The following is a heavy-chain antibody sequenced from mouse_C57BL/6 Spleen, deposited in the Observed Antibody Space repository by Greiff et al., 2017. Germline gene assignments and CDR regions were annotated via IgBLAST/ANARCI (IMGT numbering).Heavy chain of an antibody. Sequence: VNVVESGPGLVAPSQSLSITCTVSGFSLTSYGVHWVRQPPGKGLEWLVVIWSDGSTTYNSALKSRLSISKDNSKSQVYLKMNSLQTDDTAMYYCARHHSNCLYYAMDYWGQGTSVTVSS. D-gene: IGHD2-5*01. CDR1: GFSLTSYG. CDR2: IWSDGST. V-gene: IGHV2-6-1*01. J-gene: IGHJ4*01. CDR3: ARHHSNCLYYAMDY.